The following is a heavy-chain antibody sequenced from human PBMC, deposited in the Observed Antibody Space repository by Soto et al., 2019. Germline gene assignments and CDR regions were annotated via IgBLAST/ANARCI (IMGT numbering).Heavy chain of an antibody. CDR1: GGSISSYY. J-gene: IGHJ6*03. CDR2: IYYSGST. V-gene: IGHV4-59*08. Sequence: PSETPSLTFTVSGGSISSYYWSWIRQPPGKGLEWIGYIYYSGSTNYNPSLKSRVTISVDTSKNQFSLKLSSVTAADTAVYYCARQGWGVPAATAYYYYYMDVWGKGTTVTVSS. D-gene: IGHD2-2*01. CDR3: ARQGWGVPAATAYYYYYMDV.